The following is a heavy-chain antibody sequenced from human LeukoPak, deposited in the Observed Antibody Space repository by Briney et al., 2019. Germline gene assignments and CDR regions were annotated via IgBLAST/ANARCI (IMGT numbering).Heavy chain of an antibody. V-gene: IGHV1-3*01. J-gene: IGHJ6*02. Sequence: ASVKVSCKASGYTFTSYAMHWVRQAPGQRLEWMGWINAGNGNTKYSQKFQGRVTITRDTSASTAYMELSSLRSEDTAVYYCARVVENYGDYDYYYGMDVWGQGTTVTVSS. CDR3: ARVVENYGDYDYYYGMDV. CDR2: INAGNGNT. CDR1: GYTFTSYA. D-gene: IGHD4-17*01.